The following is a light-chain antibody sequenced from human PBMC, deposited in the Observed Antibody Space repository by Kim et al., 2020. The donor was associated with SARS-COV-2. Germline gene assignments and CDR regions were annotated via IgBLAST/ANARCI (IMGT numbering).Light chain of an antibody. Sequence: QSALTQPASVSGSPGQSITISCTGTSSDVGGYNYVSWYQQHPGKAPKLMIYDVSNRPSGVSNRFSGSKSGNTASLTISGLQAEDEADYYCSSYTSISKVVFGGGTKATV. CDR3: SSYTSISKVV. CDR2: DVS. J-gene: IGLJ2*01. V-gene: IGLV2-14*03. CDR1: SSDVGGYNY.